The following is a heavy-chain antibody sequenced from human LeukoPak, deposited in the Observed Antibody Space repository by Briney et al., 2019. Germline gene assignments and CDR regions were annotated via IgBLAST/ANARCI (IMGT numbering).Heavy chain of an antibody. Sequence: GESLKISCKGSGYRFTNSWIGWVRQMSGKGLEWMGIIYPGDSDTRYSPSFQGQVTMSADKSISTAYLQWSSLKASDTAMYYCARQSSGLDYWGQGTLVIVSS. CDR1: GYRFTNSW. D-gene: IGHD3-22*01. CDR3: ARQSSGLDY. J-gene: IGHJ4*02. CDR2: IYPGDSDT. V-gene: IGHV5-51*01.